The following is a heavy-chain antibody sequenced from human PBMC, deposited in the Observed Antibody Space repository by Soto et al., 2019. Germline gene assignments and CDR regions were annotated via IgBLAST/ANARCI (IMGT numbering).Heavy chain of an antibody. J-gene: IGHJ4*02. V-gene: IGHV3-7*03. Sequence: GGSLRLSCAASGFTSSNFWMSWVRQAPGKGLEWVANIREDEGEKYYVDSVKGRFTISRDNSKNTLYLQMNRLRAEDTAVYYCGKEDDFWNGPFDYWGQGTLVTVSS. CDR1: GFTSSNFW. CDR2: IREDEGEK. D-gene: IGHD3-3*01. CDR3: GKEDDFWNGPFDY.